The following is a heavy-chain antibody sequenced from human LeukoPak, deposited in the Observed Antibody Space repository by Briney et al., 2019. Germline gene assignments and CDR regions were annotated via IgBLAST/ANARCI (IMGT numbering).Heavy chain of an antibody. CDR3: ARLGYCSSTSCYHLDY. Sequence: SVKVSCKASGGTFSSYAISWVRQAPGQGLEWMGGIIPIFGTANYAQKFQGRVTITTDESTSTAYMELSSLRSEDTAVYYCARLGYCSSTSCYHLDYCGQGTLVTVSS. CDR1: GGTFSSYA. J-gene: IGHJ4*02. D-gene: IGHD2-2*01. CDR2: IIPIFGTA. V-gene: IGHV1-69*05.